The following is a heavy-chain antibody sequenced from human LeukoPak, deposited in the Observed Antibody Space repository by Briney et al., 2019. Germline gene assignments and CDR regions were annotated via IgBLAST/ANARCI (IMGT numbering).Heavy chain of an antibody. V-gene: IGHV3-74*01. CDR1: GFTFSSYW. CDR3: ARAGADIVVVPAAPSLKNYYYYGMDV. Sequence: PGGSLRLSCAASGFTFSSYWMHWVRQAPGKGLVWVSRINSDGSSTSYADSVKGRFTISRDNAKNTLYLQMNSLRAEDTAVYYCARAGADIVVVPAAPSLKNYYYYGMDVWGRGTTVTVSS. J-gene: IGHJ6*02. D-gene: IGHD2-2*01. CDR2: INSDGSST.